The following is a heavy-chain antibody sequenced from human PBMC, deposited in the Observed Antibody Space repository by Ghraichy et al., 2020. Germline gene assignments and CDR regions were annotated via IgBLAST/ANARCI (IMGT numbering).Heavy chain of an antibody. CDR1: GDSVSSNSAA. Sequence: SQTLSLTCAISGDSVSSNSAAWNWIRPSPSRGLEWLGRTYYRSKWYNDYAVSVKSRITINPDTSKNQFSLQLNSVTPEDTAVYYCARMYRHCSGGSCPFDPWGQGTLVTVSS. V-gene: IGHV6-1*01. CDR3: ARMYRHCSGGSCPFDP. D-gene: IGHD2-15*01. CDR2: TYYRSKWYN. J-gene: IGHJ5*02.